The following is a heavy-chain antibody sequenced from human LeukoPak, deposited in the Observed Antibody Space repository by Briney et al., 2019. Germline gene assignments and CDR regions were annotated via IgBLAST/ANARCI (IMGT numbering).Heavy chain of an antibody. CDR3: ARRDDSSGYHKIFDY. CDR1: GDSISSGPYY. CDR2: IYYGENT. D-gene: IGHD3-22*01. J-gene: IGHJ4*02. V-gene: IGHV4-39*01. Sequence: SETLSLTCTVSGDSISSGPYYWGWIRQPPGEGLEWIGNIYYGENTYYNPSLKSRVTISIDTSNNQFYLKLSSLTAADTAVYYCARRDDSSGYHKIFDYWGQGTLVTVSS.